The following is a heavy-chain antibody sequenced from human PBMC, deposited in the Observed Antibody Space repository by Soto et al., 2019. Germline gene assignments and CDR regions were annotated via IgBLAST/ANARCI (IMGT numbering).Heavy chain of an antibody. J-gene: IGHJ4*02. CDR3: ASFRRLGEVSTFFDY. CDR2: ISYSGNT. V-gene: IGHV4-59*01. CDR1: RGSISRYY. D-gene: IGHD3-16*02. Sequence: PSETLSLTCTVSRGSISRYYWSWIRQRPGKGMERIGYISYSGNTNYNASLKSRVTISVDTSPNQFPLRVTSVTAADLSVYYCASFRRLGEVSTFFDYWGQGALVTVSS.